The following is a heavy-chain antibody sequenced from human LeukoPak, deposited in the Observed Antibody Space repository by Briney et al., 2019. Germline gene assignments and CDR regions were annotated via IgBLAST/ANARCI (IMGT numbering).Heavy chain of an antibody. CDR2: IDPNSGGT. Sequence: ASVKVSCKASGYTLTGYYMHWVRQAPGQGLEWMGWIDPNSGGTNYAQKFQGRVTLTRDMSISTAYMELSRLRSDDTAVYYCARAGYCSGGSCYALDYWGQGTLVSVSS. CDR1: GYTLTGYY. CDR3: ARAGYCSGGSCYALDY. J-gene: IGHJ4*02. D-gene: IGHD2-15*01. V-gene: IGHV1-2*02.